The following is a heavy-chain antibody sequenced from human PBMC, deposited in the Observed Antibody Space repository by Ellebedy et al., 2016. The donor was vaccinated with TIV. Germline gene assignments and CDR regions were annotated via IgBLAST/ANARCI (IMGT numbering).Heavy chain of an antibody. Sequence: AASVKVSCKASGYTFTNYYIHWVRQAPGQGLEWMGIINPNGESTNYAQKFQGRVTMTRDTSTRTVYMELSSLRSEDTAVYYCARASGSGYNYAIDYWGPGTLVTVSS. V-gene: IGHV1-46*01. CDR3: ARASGSGYNYAIDY. J-gene: IGHJ4*02. D-gene: IGHD3-22*01. CDR2: INPNGEST. CDR1: GYTFTNYY.